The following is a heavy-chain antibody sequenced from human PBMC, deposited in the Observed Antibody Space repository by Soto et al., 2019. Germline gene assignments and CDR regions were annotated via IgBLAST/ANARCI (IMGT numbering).Heavy chain of an antibody. CDR3: ARDRKAYCGGVCYLVHSNWFDP. Sequence: VKVSCKASGGTFSSYAISWVRQAPGQGLEWMGGIIPIFGTANYAQKFQGRVTITADESTSTAYMELSSLRSEDTAVYYCARDRKAYCGGVCYLVHSNWFDPWGQGTLVTVS. CDR1: GGTFSSYA. D-gene: IGHD2-21*02. V-gene: IGHV1-69*01. CDR2: IIPIFGTA. J-gene: IGHJ5*02.